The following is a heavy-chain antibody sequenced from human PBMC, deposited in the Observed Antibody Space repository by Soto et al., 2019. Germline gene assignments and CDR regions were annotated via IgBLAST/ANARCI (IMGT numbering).Heavy chain of an antibody. CDR1: GFTFSSYA. D-gene: IGHD3-16*01. CDR3: AKDEYWESHFYYFMDL. CDR2: ISYDGSIT. V-gene: IGHV3-30*15. J-gene: IGHJ6*03. Sequence: GGSLRLSCAASGFTFSSYAMHWVRQAPGKGLEWVAVISYDGSITYYSDSVKGRFTMSRDNSNNTLFLQMSSLRSEDTAIYYCAKDEYWESHFYYFMDLWGRGTTVTVSS.